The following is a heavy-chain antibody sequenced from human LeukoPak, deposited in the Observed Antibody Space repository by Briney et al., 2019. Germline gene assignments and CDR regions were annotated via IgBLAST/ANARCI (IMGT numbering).Heavy chain of an antibody. CDR1: GGSISHVAYS. CDR3: VRGGGLPNCGGYCPPDT. J-gene: IGHJ3*02. V-gene: IGHV4-30-2*01. CDR2: FHHTVGI. D-gene: IGHD2-21*02. Sequence: SPSETLSLTCTVSGGSISHVAYSWSWIRQPPGEGLEWIGLFHHTVGIDYKPSLKSRVTISGDRTKSQLSLTLTSVTAADTAVYYCVRGGGLPNCGGYCPPDTWGQGKMVIVSS.